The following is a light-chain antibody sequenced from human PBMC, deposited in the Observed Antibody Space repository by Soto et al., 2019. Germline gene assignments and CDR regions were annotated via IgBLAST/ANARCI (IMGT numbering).Light chain of an antibody. J-gene: IGKJ2*01. CDR2: WAS. CDR1: QSILYSSNNKNY. V-gene: IGKV4-1*01. Sequence: DIVMTQSPDSLAVSLGERATINCKSSQSILYSSNNKNYLAWYQQKPGQPPNLLIYWASTRESGVPDRFSGSGSGTDFTLTISSLQDEDVAVYYCQQYYNTPYTFGQGTQLEIK. CDR3: QQYYNTPYT.